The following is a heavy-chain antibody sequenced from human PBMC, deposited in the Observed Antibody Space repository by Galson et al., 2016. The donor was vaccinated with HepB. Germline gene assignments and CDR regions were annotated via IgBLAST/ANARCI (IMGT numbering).Heavy chain of an antibody. J-gene: IGHJ4*02. D-gene: IGHD1/OR15-1a*01. Sequence: SVKVSCKASGYTFTSYALNWVRQAPGEGLEWIGWINTNTGTPTYAQGFTGRFVFSLDTSVSTAYLQISNLKAEDTAIYYCARDEWIDRAPGNIWGRGTLVTVSS. CDR2: INTNTGTP. V-gene: IGHV7-4-1*02. CDR3: ARDEWIDRAPGNI. CDR1: GYTFTSYA.